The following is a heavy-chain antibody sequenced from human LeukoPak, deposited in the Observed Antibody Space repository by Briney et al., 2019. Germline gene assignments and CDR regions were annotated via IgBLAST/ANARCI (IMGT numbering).Heavy chain of an antibody. Sequence: ASVKVSCKASGGTFSSYAISWVRQAPGQGLEWMGGIIPIFGTANYAQKFQGRVTITADESTSTAYMELSSLGSEDTAVYYCARASRSFVWATFDYWGQGTLVTVSS. J-gene: IGHJ4*02. CDR3: ARASRSFVWATFDY. CDR1: GGTFSSYA. V-gene: IGHV1-69*13. CDR2: IIPIFGTA. D-gene: IGHD1-26*01.